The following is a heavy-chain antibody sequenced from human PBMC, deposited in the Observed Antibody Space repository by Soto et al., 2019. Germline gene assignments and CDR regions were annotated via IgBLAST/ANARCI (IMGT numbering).Heavy chain of an antibody. CDR2: IYYSGST. Sequence: CSVLYGYISSGDYYRSWKQQTPGKGLEWIGYIYYSGSTYYNPSLKSRVTISADTSKNQFSLKLSSVTAADTAVYYCARATIVLVPAAMVSHWFDPWGQGTLVTVSS. J-gene: IGHJ5*02. V-gene: IGHV4-30-4*01. CDR1: YGYISSGDYY. CDR3: ARATIVLVPAAMVSHWFDP. D-gene: IGHD2-2*01.